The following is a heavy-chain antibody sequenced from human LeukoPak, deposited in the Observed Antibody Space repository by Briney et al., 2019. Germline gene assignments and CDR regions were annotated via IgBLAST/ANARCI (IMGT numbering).Heavy chain of an antibody. D-gene: IGHD3-22*01. Sequence: GGSLRLSCAASGFTFSSYSMNWVRQAPGKGLEWVSSISSSSSYIYYADSVKGRFTISRDSAKNSLYLQMNSLRAEDTAVYYCARMGPYYDSSGYLFDYWGQGTLVTVSS. CDR3: ARMGPYYDSSGYLFDY. J-gene: IGHJ4*02. CDR1: GFTFSSYS. CDR2: ISSSSSYI. V-gene: IGHV3-21*01.